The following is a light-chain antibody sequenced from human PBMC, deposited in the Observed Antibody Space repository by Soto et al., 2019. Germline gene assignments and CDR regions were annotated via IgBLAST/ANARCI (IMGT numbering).Light chain of an antibody. CDR2: GAS. CDR1: QSISNSL. J-gene: IGKJ3*01. CDR3: QLYDGSLFT. Sequence: EFVLTQSPDTLSLSPGERATLSCRASQSISNSLVAWYLQKPGQPPRPLIYGASNRATGIPDRFSGRGSGTEFTLTISGLEPEDFAVYYCQLYDGSLFTFGPGTTVDIK. V-gene: IGKV3-20*01.